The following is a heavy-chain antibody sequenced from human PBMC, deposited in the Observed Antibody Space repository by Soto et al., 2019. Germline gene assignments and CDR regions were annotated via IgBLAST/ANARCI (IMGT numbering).Heavy chain of an antibody. CDR1: GFTFNSYA. CDR3: VKDGYMRSDWYGQFDY. D-gene: IGHD6-19*01. J-gene: IGHJ4*02. CDR2: ISSYGADT. V-gene: IGHV3-64D*06. Sequence: EVQLVESGGTLVQPGGSLRLSCSASGFTFNSYAMHWVRQAPGKGLEFVSAISSYGADTYYADSVKGRFAISRDNSKNTLYLQMSSLKAEDTALYYCVKDGYMRSDWYGQFDYWGQGALVTVSS.